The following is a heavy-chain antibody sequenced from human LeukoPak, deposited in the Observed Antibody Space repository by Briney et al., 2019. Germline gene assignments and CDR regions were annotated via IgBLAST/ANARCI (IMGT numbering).Heavy chain of an antibody. CDR3: ARHVPYYDFWSGYPISPFDY. CDR2: IYYSGSN. J-gene: IGHJ4*02. CDR1: GGSISSSSYY. D-gene: IGHD3-3*01. Sequence: SETLSLTCTVSGGSISSSSYYWGWIRQPPGKGLEWIGSIYYSGSNYYNLSLKSRVTISVDTSKNQFSLKLSSVTAADTAVYYCARHVPYYDFWSGYPISPFDYWGQGTLVTVSS. V-gene: IGHV4-39*01.